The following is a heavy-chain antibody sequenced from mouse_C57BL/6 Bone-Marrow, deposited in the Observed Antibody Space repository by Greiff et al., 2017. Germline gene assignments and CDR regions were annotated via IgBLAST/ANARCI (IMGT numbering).Heavy chain of an antibody. J-gene: IGHJ2*01. D-gene: IGHD2-5*01. CDR3: AGYSNDY. CDR1: GYTFTDYY. V-gene: IGHV1-19*01. Sequence: VQLKESGPVLVKPGASVKMSCKASGYTFTDYYMNWVKQSHGKSLEWIGVINPYNGGTSYNQKFKGKATLTIDKSSSTAYMELNSLTSEDSAVYYCAGYSNDYWGQGTTLTVSS. CDR2: INPYNGGT.